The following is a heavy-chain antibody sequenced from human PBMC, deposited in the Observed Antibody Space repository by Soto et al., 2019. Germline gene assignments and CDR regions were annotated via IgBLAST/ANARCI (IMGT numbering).Heavy chain of an antibody. CDR1: GFTFSSGW. Sequence: EVQLVDSGGGLVMPGGSLRLSCAASGFTFSSGWMNWVRQSPGKGLEWVGHIKSKSEGWATDYAAPVKGRFTISRDDSKKMMYLQMNSLKTEDTAVYYCTTDVWVYSGIDYWGQGTLVTVSS. CDR3: TTDVWVYSGIDY. V-gene: IGHV3-15*07. J-gene: IGHJ4*02. CDR2: IKSKSEGWAT. D-gene: IGHD2-21*01.